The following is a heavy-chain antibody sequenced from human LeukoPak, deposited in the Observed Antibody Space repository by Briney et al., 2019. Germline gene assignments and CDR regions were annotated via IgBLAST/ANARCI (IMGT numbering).Heavy chain of an antibody. D-gene: IGHD4-11*01. CDR1: GGTFSSYA. CDR2: ISAYNGNT. CDR3: ARGGSKISGEYYFDY. Sequence: ASVKVSCKASGGTFSSYAISWVRQAPGQGLEWMGWISAYNGNTNYAQKLQGRVTMTTDTSTSTAYMELRSLRSDDTAVYYCARGGSKISGEYYFDYWGQGTLVTVSS. V-gene: IGHV1-18*01. J-gene: IGHJ4*02.